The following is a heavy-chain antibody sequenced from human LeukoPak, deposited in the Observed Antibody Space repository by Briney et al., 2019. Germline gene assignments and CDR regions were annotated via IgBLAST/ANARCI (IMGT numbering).Heavy chain of an antibody. CDR1: GGSISSGGYY. CDR3: ARSLPGGIAAGRHFGGRRVDWFDP. D-gene: IGHD6-13*01. CDR2: IYYSGST. J-gene: IGHJ5*02. Sequence: PSQTLSLTCTVSGGSISSGGYYWSWIRQHPGKGLEWIGYIYYSGSTYYNPSLKSRVTISVDTSKNQFSLKLSSVTAADTAVYYCARSLPGGIAAGRHFGGRRVDWFDPWGQGTLVTVSS. V-gene: IGHV4-31*03.